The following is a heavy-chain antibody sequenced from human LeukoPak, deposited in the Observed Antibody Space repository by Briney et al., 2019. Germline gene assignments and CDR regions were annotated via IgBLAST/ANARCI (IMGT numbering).Heavy chain of an antibody. V-gene: IGHV3-23*01. J-gene: IGHJ4*02. D-gene: IGHD3-22*01. Sequence: PGGSLRLSCAASGFAFNSYIMSWVRQAPGEGLEWVSSIGGSGSGAYYSDSVRGRFTISRDNSKNMLYLQMDSLRAEDTAVYYCARGSPRVMYYYDSTGSLYYFDYWGQGTLVTVSS. CDR2: IGGSGSGA. CDR1: GFAFNSYI. CDR3: ARGSPRVMYYYDSTGSLYYFDY.